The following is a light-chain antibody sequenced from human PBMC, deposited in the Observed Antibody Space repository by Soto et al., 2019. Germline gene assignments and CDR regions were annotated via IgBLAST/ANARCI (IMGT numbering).Light chain of an antibody. CDR2: TDN. J-gene: IGLJ2*01. Sequence: QSVLTQPPSVSGTPGQRVTMSCSGSNPNVGSNTVNWYQQLPGAAPKLLIYTDNQRPSRVPDRFSGSKSGTSASLAISGLLSEDEADYYCAAWDDGLRGVVFGGGTKLTVL. CDR3: AAWDDGLRGVV. CDR1: NPNVGSNT. V-gene: IGLV1-44*01.